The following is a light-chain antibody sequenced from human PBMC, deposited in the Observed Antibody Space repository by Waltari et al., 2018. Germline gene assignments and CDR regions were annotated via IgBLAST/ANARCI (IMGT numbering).Light chain of an antibody. CDR3: QQTYNAPYT. J-gene: IGKJ2*01. CDR1: QSITTY. CDR2: AVS. V-gene: IGKV1-39*01. Sequence: DININQSSSPLSASVGGRLPITCRASQSITTYLNWFQHKPGKAPDLLIYAVSNLQSGVPSRFSGSGSGTDFTLTISSLQSEDFAAYYCQQTYNAPYTFGEGTKLEIK.